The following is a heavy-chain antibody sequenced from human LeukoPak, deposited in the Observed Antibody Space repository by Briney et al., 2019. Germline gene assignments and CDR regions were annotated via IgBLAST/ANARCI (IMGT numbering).Heavy chain of an antibody. CDR1: VYTFTDYY. J-gene: IGHJ5*01. CDR2: INSNSGRT. CDR3: ARGGKYGCSGGSCYADS. V-gene: IGHV1-2*02. D-gene: IGHD2-15*01. Sequence: ASVKVSCKASVYTFTDYYLHWVRQAPGQGLEWMGWINSNSGRTHYIQDFQGRVTMTRDTSISTAYMEVSRLRSDDTAVYYCARGGKYGCSGGSCYADSWGQGTLVTVSS.